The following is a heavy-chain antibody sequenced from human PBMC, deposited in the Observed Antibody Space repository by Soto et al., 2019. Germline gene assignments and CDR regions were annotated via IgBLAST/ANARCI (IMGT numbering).Heavy chain of an antibody. J-gene: IGHJ2*01. CDR2: ISYDGSNK. CDR3: ARDRWDYDSSGYYGDWYFDL. CDR1: GFTFSSYA. D-gene: IGHD3-22*01. Sequence: QVQLVESGGGVVQPGRSLRLSCAASGFTFSSYAMHWVRQDPGKGLEWVAVISYDGSNKYYADSVKGRFTISRDNSKNTLYRQMNSLRAEDTAVYYCARDRWDYDSSGYYGDWYFDLWGRGTLVTVSS. V-gene: IGHV3-30-3*01.